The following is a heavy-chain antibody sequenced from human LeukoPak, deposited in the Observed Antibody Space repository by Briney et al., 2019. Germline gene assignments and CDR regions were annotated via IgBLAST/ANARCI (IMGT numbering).Heavy chain of an antibody. D-gene: IGHD1-26*01. V-gene: IGHV1-46*01. CDR2: INPSGGST. J-gene: IGHJ4*02. CDR1: GYTLTELS. Sequence: GASVKVSCKVSGYTLTELSMHWVRQAPGQGLEWMGIINPSGGSTSYAQKFQGRVTMTRDTSTSTVYMELSSLRSEDTAVYYCAREGEVGATTAFDYWGQGTLVTVSS. CDR3: AREGEVGATTAFDY.